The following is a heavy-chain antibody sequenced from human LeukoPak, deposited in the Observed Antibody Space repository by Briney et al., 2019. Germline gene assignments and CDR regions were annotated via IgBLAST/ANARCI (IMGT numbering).Heavy chain of an antibody. Sequence: PGGSLRLSCAASGFTFSSYGMHWVRQAPGKGLEWVAFIRYEGSNKYYADSVKGRFTIYRDNSKNALYLQMNSLRAEDTAVYYCAKGARFIARGGIDYWGQGTLVTVSS. V-gene: IGHV3-30*02. D-gene: IGHD4-23*01. J-gene: IGHJ4*02. CDR3: AKGARFIARGGIDY. CDR1: GFTFSSYG. CDR2: IRYEGSNK.